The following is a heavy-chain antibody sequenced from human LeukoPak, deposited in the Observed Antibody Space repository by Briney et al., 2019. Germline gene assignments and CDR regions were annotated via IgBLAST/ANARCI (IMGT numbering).Heavy chain of an antibody. V-gene: IGHV5-51*01. D-gene: IGHD2-15*01. CDR3: ARRGYCSGGSCYSAPFDY. J-gene: IGHJ4*02. CDR1: GYNFPSYW. Sequence: GGFLKIFCRGSGYNFPSYWFGWVRQRSGKGLELMVIIYHGNSDTRYSPSFQGQVTISADKSISTAYLHWSSLKASDTAMYYCARRGYCSGGSCYSAPFDYWGQGSPVTVSS. CDR2: IYHGNSDT.